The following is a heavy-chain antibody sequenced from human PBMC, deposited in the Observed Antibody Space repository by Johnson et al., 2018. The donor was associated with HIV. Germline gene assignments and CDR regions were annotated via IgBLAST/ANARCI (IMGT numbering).Heavy chain of an antibody. CDR3: ARTGRRVVVRGGAFDI. J-gene: IGHJ3*02. Sequence: VQLVESGGGLVQPGGSLRLSCAASGITVATNYMSWVRQAPGKGLEWVSVIFSVGDVYYADSVKGRFTISRDNSKNMVYLQMNSLRAEDTAVYYCARTGRRVVVRGGAFDIWGQGTLVTVSS. V-gene: IGHV3-66*01. D-gene: IGHD3-22*01. CDR2: IFSVGDV. CDR1: GITVATNY.